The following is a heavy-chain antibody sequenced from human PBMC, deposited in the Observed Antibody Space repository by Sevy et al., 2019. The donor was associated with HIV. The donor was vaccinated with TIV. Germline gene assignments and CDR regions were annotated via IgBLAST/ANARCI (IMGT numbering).Heavy chain of an antibody. CDR3: ARGSIFGVVIMGPSMDV. V-gene: IGHV3-13*01. CDR2: IGTAGDT. CDR1: GFTFSSYD. D-gene: IGHD3-3*01. Sequence: GGSLRLSCAASGFTFSSYDMHWVRQATGKGLEWVSAIGTAGDTYYPGSVKGRFTISRENAKNSLYLQMNSLRAGDTAVYYCARGSIFGVVIMGPSMDVWGKGTTVTVSS. J-gene: IGHJ6*03.